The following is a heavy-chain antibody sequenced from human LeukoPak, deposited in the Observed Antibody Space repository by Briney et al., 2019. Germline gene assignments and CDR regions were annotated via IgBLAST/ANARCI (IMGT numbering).Heavy chain of an antibody. D-gene: IGHD3-9*01. V-gene: IGHV3-7*01. J-gene: IGHJ4*02. CDR1: GFTFSSYW. Sequence: GGSLRLSCAASGFTFSSYWMSWVRQAPGKGLEWVANIKQDGSEKYYVDSVKGRFTISRDNAKNSLYLQMNSLRAEDTAVYYCARRGGILTGSPYFDYWGRGTLVTVSS. CDR3: ARRGGILTGSPYFDY. CDR2: IKQDGSEK.